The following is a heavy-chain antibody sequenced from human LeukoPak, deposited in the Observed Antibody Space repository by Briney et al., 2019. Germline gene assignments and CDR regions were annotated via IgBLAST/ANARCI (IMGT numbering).Heavy chain of an antibody. CDR1: SGSIRTSY. V-gene: IGHV4-59*01. CDR3: ARAPNPDFFDD. J-gene: IGHJ4*02. CDR2: IYYSGST. D-gene: IGHD2-8*01. Sequence: SETLSLTCTVSSGSIRTSYCSWIRQPPGKGLEWIGYIYYSGSTNYNPSLKSRVTISVDTSRNQLSLKLSSVTAADTAVYYCARAPNPDFFDDWGQGTLVTVSS.